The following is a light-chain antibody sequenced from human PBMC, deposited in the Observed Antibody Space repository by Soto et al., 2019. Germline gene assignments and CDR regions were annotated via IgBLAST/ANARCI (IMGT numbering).Light chain of an antibody. J-gene: IGLJ3*02. V-gene: IGLV2-23*01. CDR1: SSDVGSYNL. Sequence: QSVLTQPASVSGSPGQSITISCTGSSSDVGSYNLVSWYQQHPGKAPKLIIYEGTKRPSGVSDRFSGSKSANTASLTISGLQADDEADYYCCSYAGNHSRVFGGGTKLTVL. CDR2: EGT. CDR3: CSYAGNHSRV.